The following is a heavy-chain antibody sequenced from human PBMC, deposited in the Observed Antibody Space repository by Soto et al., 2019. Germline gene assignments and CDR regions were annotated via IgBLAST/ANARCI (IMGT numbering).Heavy chain of an antibody. CDR1: GFTFSSYS. CDR2: ISSSGSTT. D-gene: IGHD6-6*01. J-gene: IGHJ6*02. CDR3: ARPSKMYTSSSCGMDV. Sequence: EVQLVESGGGLVQPGGSLRLSCAASGFTFSSYSMNWVRQAPGKGLQWVSYISSSGSTTYYADSVRGRFTISRDNAKNSRYLQMNSLRDEDTAVYYCARPSKMYTSSSCGMDVWGQGTTVTVSS. V-gene: IGHV3-48*02.